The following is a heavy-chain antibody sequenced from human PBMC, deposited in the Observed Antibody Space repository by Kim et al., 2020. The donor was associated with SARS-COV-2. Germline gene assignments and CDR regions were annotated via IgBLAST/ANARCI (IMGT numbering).Heavy chain of an antibody. CDR3: ARADYHFDSSGYYKEPFDF. D-gene: IGHD3-22*01. CDR1: GFTFSSYN. J-gene: IGHJ4*02. CDR2: ISSSSNI. V-gene: IGHV3-21*01. Sequence: GGSLRLSCAASGFTFSSYNMIWVRQAPGKGLEWVSSISSSSNISFADSVQGRFTISRDNAKKSLYLQMNSLRAEDTAVYYCARADYHFDSSGYYKEPFDFWGRGTLVTVSS.